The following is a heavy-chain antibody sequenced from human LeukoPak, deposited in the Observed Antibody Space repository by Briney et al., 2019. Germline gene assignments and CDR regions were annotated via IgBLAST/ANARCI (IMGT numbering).Heavy chain of an antibody. CDR1: GDSVSTNNAG. CDR2: TYYSSIWYS. J-gene: IGHJ4*02. Sequence: LQTLSLTCAISGDSVSTNNAGWNWIRQSPSRGLEWLGRTYYSSIWYSHYALSMKSRITINPDTSKNQFSLQLNSVTPEDTAVYYCSRGWLQQGFDYWGQGTLVTVSS. V-gene: IGHV6-1*01. D-gene: IGHD5-24*01. CDR3: SRGWLQQGFDY.